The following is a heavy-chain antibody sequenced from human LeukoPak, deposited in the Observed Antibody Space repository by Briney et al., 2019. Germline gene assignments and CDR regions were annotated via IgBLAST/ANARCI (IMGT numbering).Heavy chain of an antibody. CDR2: ISSSSSYI. J-gene: IGHJ5*02. CDR1: GFTFSSYS. CDR3: ARDPRRLGYCSSTSCYFLWFDP. V-gene: IGHV3-21*01. Sequence: GGSLRLSCAASGFTFSSYSMNWVRQAPGKGLEWVSSISSSSSYIYYADSVKGRFTISRDNAKTSLYLQMNSLSAEDTAVYYCARDPRRLGYCSSTSCYFLWFDPWGQGTLVTVSS. D-gene: IGHD2-2*01.